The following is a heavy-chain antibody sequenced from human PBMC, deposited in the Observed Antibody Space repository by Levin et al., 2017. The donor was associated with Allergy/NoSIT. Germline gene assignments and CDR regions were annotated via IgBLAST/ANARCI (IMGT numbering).Heavy chain of an antibody. CDR2: ISYDGSNK. Sequence: PGGSLRLSCAASGFTFSSYAMHWVRQAPGKGLEWVAVISYDGSNKYYADSVKGRFTISRDNSKNTLYLQMNSLRAEDTAVYYCARDPDTAMVRVSYGMDVWGQGTTVTVSS. CDR1: GFTFSSYA. D-gene: IGHD5-18*01. CDR3: ARDPDTAMVRVSYGMDV. V-gene: IGHV3-30-3*01. J-gene: IGHJ6*02.